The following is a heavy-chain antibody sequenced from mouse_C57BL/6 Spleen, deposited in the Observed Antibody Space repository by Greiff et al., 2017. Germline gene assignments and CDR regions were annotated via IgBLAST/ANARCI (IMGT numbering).Heavy chain of an antibody. CDR2: IDPETGGT. Sequence: QVQLQQSGAELVRPGASVTLSCKASGYTFTDYEMHWVKQTPVHGLEWIGAIDPETGGTAYNQKFKGQAILTADKSSSTAYMELRSLTSEDSAVYYCTRAGGYYGSSGGSTHFDYWGQGTTLTVSS. J-gene: IGHJ2*01. CDR1: GYTFTDYE. V-gene: IGHV1-15*01. CDR3: TRAGGYYGSSGGSTHFDY. D-gene: IGHD1-1*01.